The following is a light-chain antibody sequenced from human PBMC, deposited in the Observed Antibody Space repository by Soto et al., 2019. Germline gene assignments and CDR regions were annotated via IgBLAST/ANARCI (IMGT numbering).Light chain of an antibody. J-gene: IGLJ1*01. CDR2: GDS. Sequence: SVLTQPPSVSGAPGQRVTISCTGSSSNIGAGYHVHWYQQLPGAAPKLLIFGDSNRPSGVPDRFSGSKSGNTAALTISGLQAEDEAEYFCSSYAGSYTWIFGSGTKVTVL. V-gene: IGLV1-40*01. CDR1: SSNIGAGYH. CDR3: SSYAGSYTWI.